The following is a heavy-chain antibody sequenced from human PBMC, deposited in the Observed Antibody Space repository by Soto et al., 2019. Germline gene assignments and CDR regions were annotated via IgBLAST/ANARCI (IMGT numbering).Heavy chain of an antibody. CDR1: GFAFSTHA. D-gene: IGHD3-3*01. Sequence: EVQLLESGGDLVQPGGSLRLSCAASGFAFSTHAMTWVHQAPGKGLEWVSGISGSGDSTYYADSVKGRFTISRDNSRTTLDLQMNSLRAEDTAVYYCAKGILQDHSYYYGMDVWGQGTTVTVSS. V-gene: IGHV3-23*01. CDR2: ISGSGDST. CDR3: AKGILQDHSYYYGMDV. J-gene: IGHJ6*02.